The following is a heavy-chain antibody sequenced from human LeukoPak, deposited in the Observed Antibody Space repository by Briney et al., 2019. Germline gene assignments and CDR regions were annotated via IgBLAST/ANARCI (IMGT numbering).Heavy chain of an antibody. CDR3: ARHEVGYNSGSSYYFDY. D-gene: IGHD5-18*01. Sequence: SETLSLTCTVSGGSIRIYHWSWIRQPPGKGLEWIGYIYHSGSTNYNPSLKSRVTISVDTSKNQFSLKLSSVTAADTALYYCARHEVGYNSGSSYYFDYWGQGTLVTVSS. V-gene: IGHV4-59*08. J-gene: IGHJ4*02. CDR1: GGSIRIYH. CDR2: IYHSGST.